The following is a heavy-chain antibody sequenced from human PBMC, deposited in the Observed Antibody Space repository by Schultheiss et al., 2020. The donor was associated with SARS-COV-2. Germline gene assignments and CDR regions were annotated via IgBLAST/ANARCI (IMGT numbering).Heavy chain of an antibody. V-gene: IGHV3-23*01. CDR3: AKDSSPVYYSSSWYSPGY. CDR1: GFTFSSCG. Sequence: GGSLRLSCAASGFTFSSCGMSWVRQAPGKGLEWVSAISGSGSATFYADSVKGRFTISRDNSKNSLYLQMNSLRTEDTALYYCAKDSSPVYYSSSWYSPGYWGQGTLVTVSS. CDR2: ISGSGSAT. D-gene: IGHD6-13*01. J-gene: IGHJ4*02.